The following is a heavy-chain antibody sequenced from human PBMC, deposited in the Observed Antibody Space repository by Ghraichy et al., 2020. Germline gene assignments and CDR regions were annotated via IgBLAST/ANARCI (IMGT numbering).Heavy chain of an antibody. Sequence: ASVKVSCKASGYTFTNYYIHWLRQAPGQGLEWVDWINPNSGDTNYAQKFQGWVTLTRDMSISTAYMEVSRLPSDDPAVYYCARGSENWLLRAVFDYWGQGTLVSVSS. CDR1: GYTFTNYY. CDR2: INPNSGDT. J-gene: IGHJ4*02. D-gene: IGHD3-9*01. V-gene: IGHV1-2*04. CDR3: ARGSENWLLRAVFDY.